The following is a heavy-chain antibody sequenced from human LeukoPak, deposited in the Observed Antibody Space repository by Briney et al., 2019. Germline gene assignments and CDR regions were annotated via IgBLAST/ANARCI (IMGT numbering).Heavy chain of an antibody. V-gene: IGHV1-3*03. CDR1: GYTFTSYA. D-gene: IGHD3-10*01. Sequence: ASVKVSCKASGYTFTSYAMHWVRQAPGQRLEWMGWINAGNGNTKYSQEFQGRVTITRDTSASTAYMELSSLRSEDMAVYYCARGSGGSGPPGVWFDPWGQGTLVTVSS. CDR2: INAGNGNT. CDR3: ARGSGGSGPPGVWFDP. J-gene: IGHJ5*02.